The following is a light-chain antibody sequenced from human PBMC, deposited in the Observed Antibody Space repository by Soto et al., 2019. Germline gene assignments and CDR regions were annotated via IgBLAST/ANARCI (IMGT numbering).Light chain of an antibody. CDR3: QQRSNWIT. Sequence: DIVMTQSPDSLAVSLGERATINCKSSQSVLYSSNNKNHLAWYQQKPGQVPKLLIYWASTRESGVPDRFSGSGSGTDFTLTISSLQAADVAVYYCQQRSNWITFGQGTRLEIK. CDR2: WAS. CDR1: QSVLYSSNNKNH. J-gene: IGKJ5*01. V-gene: IGKV4-1*01.